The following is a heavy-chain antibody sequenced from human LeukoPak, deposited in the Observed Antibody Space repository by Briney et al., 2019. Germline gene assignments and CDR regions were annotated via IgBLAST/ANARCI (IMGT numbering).Heavy chain of an antibody. CDR1: GFFFNSYW. CDR2: ENQDGSEI. CDR3: ARGRDVDS. Sequence: GGSLRLSWVTSGFFFNSYWMSWVRQAPGKGLEWVANENQDGSEIYYVDSVKGRFIMSRDNTKNSFYLQMSSLRVEDTAVYYCARGRDVDSWGQGTLVTVSS. J-gene: IGHJ5*01. V-gene: IGHV3-7*03.